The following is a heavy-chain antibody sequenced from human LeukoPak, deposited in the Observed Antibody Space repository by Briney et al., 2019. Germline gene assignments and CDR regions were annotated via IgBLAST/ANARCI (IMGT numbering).Heavy chain of an antibody. CDR1: GFTFSSYA. CDR3: ADNLSR. CDR2: IERGSNTI. Sequence: GGSLRLSCAASGFTFSSYAMHWVRQAPGKGLEWISYIERGSNTIYYADSVKGRFTISRDSVKNLLYLQMNSLRAEDTAVYYCADNLSRWGQGTLVTVSS. D-gene: IGHD1-1*01. J-gene: IGHJ4*02. V-gene: IGHV3-48*04.